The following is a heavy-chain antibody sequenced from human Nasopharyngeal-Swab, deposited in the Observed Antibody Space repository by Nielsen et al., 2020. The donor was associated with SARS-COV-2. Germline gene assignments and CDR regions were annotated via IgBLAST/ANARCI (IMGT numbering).Heavy chain of an antibody. D-gene: IGHD3-10*01. CDR3: ARTPSAYYYGSGPYYFDY. CDR2: IYYSGST. Sequence: SDTLSLTCTVSGGSISSSSYYWGWIRQPPGKGLEWIGSIYYSGSTYYNPSLKSRVTISVDTSKNQFSLKLSSVTAADTAVYYCARTPSAYYYGSGPYYFDYWGQGTLVTVSS. J-gene: IGHJ4*02. V-gene: IGHV4-39*01. CDR1: GGSISSSSYY.